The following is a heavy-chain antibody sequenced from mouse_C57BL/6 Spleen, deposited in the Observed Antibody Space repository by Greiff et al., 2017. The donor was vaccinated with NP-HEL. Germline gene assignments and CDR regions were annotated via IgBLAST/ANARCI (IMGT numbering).Heavy chain of an antibody. Sequence: EVKLVASGGGLVKPGGSLKLSCAASGFTFSDYGMHWVRQTPEKGLEWVAYISSGSSTIYYADTVKGRFTISRDNAKNTLFLQMTSLRSEDTAMYYCARGYYGSSYLFAYWGQGTLVTVSA. D-gene: IGHD1-1*01. J-gene: IGHJ3*01. CDR3: ARGYYGSSYLFAY. V-gene: IGHV5-17*01. CDR1: GFTFSDYG. CDR2: ISSGSSTI.